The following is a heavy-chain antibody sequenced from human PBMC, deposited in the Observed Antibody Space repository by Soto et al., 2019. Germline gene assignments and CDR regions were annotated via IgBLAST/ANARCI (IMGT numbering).Heavy chain of an antibody. CDR1: GYTFTSYA. J-gene: IGHJ3*02. V-gene: IGHV1-3*01. CDR3: AREYYDILTGPQDAFDI. CDR2: INAGNGNT. D-gene: IGHD3-9*01. Sequence: QVQLVQSGAEVKKPGASVKVSCKASGYTFTSYAMHWVRQAPGQRLEWMGWINAGNGNTKYSQKFQGRVTITRDTSASTAYMEMSSLRSEDTDVYYCAREYYDILTGPQDAFDIWGQGTMVTVSS.